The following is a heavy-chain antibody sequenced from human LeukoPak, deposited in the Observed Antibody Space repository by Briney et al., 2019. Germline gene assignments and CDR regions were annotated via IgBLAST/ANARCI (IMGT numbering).Heavy chain of an antibody. D-gene: IGHD7-27*01. Sequence: SETLSLTCAVSGYSIRSAYYWGWIRQPPGKGLEWIGSIYHSGSTYYNPSLKSRVTILVDTSKNQFSLKLSSVTAADTAVYYCARLDWGSGFDYWGQGTLVTVSS. CDR1: GYSIRSAYY. V-gene: IGHV4-38-2*01. CDR2: IYHSGST. CDR3: ARLDWGSGFDY. J-gene: IGHJ4*02.